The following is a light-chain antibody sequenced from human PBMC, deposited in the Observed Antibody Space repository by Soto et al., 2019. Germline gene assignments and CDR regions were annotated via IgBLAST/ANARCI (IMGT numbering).Light chain of an antibody. Sequence: EIVLTQSPGTLSLSPGERATLSCRASQSINSRYLAWYQQKPGQAPRLLIYGASSRATGIPDRFSGSGSGTDFPLTISRLEPEDLPVYYCQQFGSSPGFTFGPGTKVDIK. CDR2: GAS. CDR1: QSINSRY. CDR3: QQFGSSPGFT. J-gene: IGKJ3*01. V-gene: IGKV3-20*01.